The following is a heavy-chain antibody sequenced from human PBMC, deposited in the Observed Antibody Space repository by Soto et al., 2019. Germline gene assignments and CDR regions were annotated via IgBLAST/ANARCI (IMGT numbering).Heavy chain of an antibody. CDR3: CSSGW. CDR1: GFTFGSFA. Sequence: QVQLVESGGGVVQPGRSLRLSCAASGFTFGSFAMHWVRQAPGKGLEWVALVSDDGVTKYYADSVTGRFTISRDNSKNTLYLEMTSLRTEDTAVYYGCSSGWWGQGTLVTVSS. CDR2: VSDDGVTK. D-gene: IGHD6-19*01. V-gene: IGHV3-30*04. J-gene: IGHJ4*02.